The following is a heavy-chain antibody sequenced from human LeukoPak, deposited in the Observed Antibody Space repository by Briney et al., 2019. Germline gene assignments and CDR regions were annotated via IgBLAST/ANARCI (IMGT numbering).Heavy chain of an antibody. V-gene: IGHV3-33*01. Sequence: GGSLRLSCAASGFTFSSYGMHWVRQAPGKGLEWVAVIWYDGSNKYYADSVKGRFTISRDNSKNTLYLQMNSLRAEDTAVYYCARVVRGRWLQRSLDAFDIWGQGTMVTVSS. CDR2: IWYDGSNK. J-gene: IGHJ3*02. D-gene: IGHD5-24*01. CDR1: GFTFSSYG. CDR3: ARVVRGRWLQRSLDAFDI.